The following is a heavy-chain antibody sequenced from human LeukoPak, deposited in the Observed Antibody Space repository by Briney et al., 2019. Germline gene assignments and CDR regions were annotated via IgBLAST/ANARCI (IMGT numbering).Heavy chain of an antibody. J-gene: IGHJ4*02. CDR3: ATNFYSGSYPFDY. CDR2: IIPILGIA. V-gene: IGHV1-69*04. Sequence: SVKVSCKASGGTFSSYAISWVRQAPGQGLEWMGRIIPILGIANYAQKFQGRVTITADKSTSTAYVELSSLRSEDTAVYYCATNFYSGSYPFDYWGQGTLVTVSS. D-gene: IGHD1-26*01. CDR1: GGTFSSYA.